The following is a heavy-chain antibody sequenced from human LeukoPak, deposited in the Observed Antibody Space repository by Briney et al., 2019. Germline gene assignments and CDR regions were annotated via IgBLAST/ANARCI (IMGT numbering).Heavy chain of an antibody. V-gene: IGHV3-23*01. Sequence: PGGSLRLSCAASGFTFSSYAMSWVRQVPGKGLEWVSAISGSGSSTYYADSVKGRFTISRDNSKNTLYLQMNSLRAEDTAVYYCAKDDSCGHYCLPKIFDYWGQGTLVTVSS. CDR1: GFTFSSYA. CDR3: AKDDSCGHYCLPKIFDY. CDR2: ISGSGSST. D-gene: IGHD3-22*01. J-gene: IGHJ4*02.